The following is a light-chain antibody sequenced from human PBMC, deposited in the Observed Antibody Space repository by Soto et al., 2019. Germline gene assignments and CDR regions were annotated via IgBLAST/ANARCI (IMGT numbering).Light chain of an antibody. CDR2: DVS. CDR3: GSYTSSSTYV. J-gene: IGLJ1*01. V-gene: IGLV2-14*03. CDR1: STDIGRYNY. Sequence: QSALTQPASVSGSPGQSITISCTGTSTDIGRYNYVSWYQQHPGKAPKLMIYDVSNRPSGVSNRFSGSKSGNTASLTISGLQAEDEADYYCGSYTSSSTYVFGTGTKLTVL.